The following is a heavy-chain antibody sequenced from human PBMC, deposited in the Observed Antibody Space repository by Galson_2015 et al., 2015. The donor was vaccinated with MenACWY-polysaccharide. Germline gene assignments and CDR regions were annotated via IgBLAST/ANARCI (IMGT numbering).Heavy chain of an antibody. CDR2: IIPILGNP. D-gene: IGHD4-11*01. Sequence: SVKVSCKASGGTFNSYNIYWVRQAPGQGLEWMGRIIPILGNPNYAQEFQGRVTITADKSSNTVYMELSSLKSEDTAIYYCARDKGILQLDVFDIWAKGHWSPSLQ. CDR1: GGTFNSYN. V-gene: IGHV1-69*08. J-gene: IGHJ3*02. CDR3: ARDKGILQLDVFDI.